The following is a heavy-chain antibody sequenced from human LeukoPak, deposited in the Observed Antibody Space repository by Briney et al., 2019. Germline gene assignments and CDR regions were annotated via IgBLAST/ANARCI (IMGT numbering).Heavy chain of an antibody. J-gene: IGHJ4*02. D-gene: IGHD6-19*01. CDR1: GGSIISSDYH. Sequence: SETLSLTCTVSGGSIISSDYHWGWVRQPPGKGLEWIGTISYSGNTDYNPSLKGRVTISVDTSKNQLSLIVSSVTAADTAVYYCARSRAVAGLTTYDYWGQGTLVTVSS. CDR3: ARSRAVAGLTTYDY. CDR2: ISYSGNT. V-gene: IGHV4-39*07.